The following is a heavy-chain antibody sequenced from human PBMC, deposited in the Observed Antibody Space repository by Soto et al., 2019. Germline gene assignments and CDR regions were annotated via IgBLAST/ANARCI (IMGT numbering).Heavy chain of an antibody. Sequence: QVQLVQSGAEVKKPGASVKVSCKASGYIFTGYYMHWVRQAPGQGLEWMGWINPNSGDTNYAQKFQAWVTXTXDXXISTAYLELSRLQSDDTAVYYCARTDGGPDWYFDLWGRGTLVTVSS. V-gene: IGHV1-2*04. CDR3: ARTDGGPDWYFDL. J-gene: IGHJ2*01. D-gene: IGHD2-15*01. CDR1: GYIFTGYY. CDR2: INPNSGDT.